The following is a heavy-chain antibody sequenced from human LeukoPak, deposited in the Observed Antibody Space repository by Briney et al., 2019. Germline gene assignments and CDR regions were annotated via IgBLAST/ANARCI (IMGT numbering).Heavy chain of an antibody. CDR2: IYYSGSS. V-gene: IGHV4-59*12. CDR1: GFTFSSYW. CDR3: ARNRDGYNSFDY. Sequence: PGGSLRLSCAASGFTFSSYWMSWVRQAPGKGLEWIGSIYYSGSSYYNPSLRSRVTISVDTSKNHFSLKLSSVTAADTAVYYCARNRDGYNSFDYWGQGTLVTVSS. D-gene: IGHD5-24*01. J-gene: IGHJ4*02.